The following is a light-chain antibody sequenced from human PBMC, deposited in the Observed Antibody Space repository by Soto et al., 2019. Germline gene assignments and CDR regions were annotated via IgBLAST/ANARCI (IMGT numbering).Light chain of an antibody. CDR3: AAWDDSLSGRV. Sequence: QSALTQPASVSGSPGQSITLSCTGTSSDVGGYNYVSWYQQHPGKAPKLMIYEVSNRPSGVSNRFSGSKSGTSASLAISGLRSEDEADYYCAAWDDSLSGRVFGGGTKLTVL. CDR2: EVS. CDR1: SSDVGGYNY. V-gene: IGLV2-14*01. J-gene: IGLJ2*01.